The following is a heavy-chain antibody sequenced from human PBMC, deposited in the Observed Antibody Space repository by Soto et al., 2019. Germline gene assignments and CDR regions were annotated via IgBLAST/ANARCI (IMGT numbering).Heavy chain of an antibody. J-gene: IGHJ4*02. V-gene: IGHV1-24*01. CDR3: ATHRVDTAMDGAYDY. D-gene: IGHD5-18*01. Sequence: ASVKVSCKVSGYTLTELSMHWVRQAPGKGLEWMGGFDPEDGETIYAQKFRGRVTMTEDTSTDTAYMELSSLRSEDTAVYYCATHRVDTAMDGAYDYWGQGTMVTVYS. CDR2: FDPEDGET. CDR1: GYTLTELS.